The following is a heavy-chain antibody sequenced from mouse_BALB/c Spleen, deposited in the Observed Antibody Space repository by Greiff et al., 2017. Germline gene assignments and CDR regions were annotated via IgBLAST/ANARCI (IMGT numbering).Heavy chain of an antibody. V-gene: IGHV2-2*02. D-gene: IGHD2-10*02. CDR1: GFSLTSYG. Sequence: QVQLKESGPGLVQPSQSLSITCTVSGFSLTSYGVHWVRQSPGKGLEWLGVIWSGGSTDYNAAFISRLSISKDNSKSQVFFKMNSLQANDTAIYYCARAEYGNYVAWFAYWGQGTLVTVSA. CDR2: IWSGGST. J-gene: IGHJ3*01. CDR3: ARAEYGNYVAWFAY.